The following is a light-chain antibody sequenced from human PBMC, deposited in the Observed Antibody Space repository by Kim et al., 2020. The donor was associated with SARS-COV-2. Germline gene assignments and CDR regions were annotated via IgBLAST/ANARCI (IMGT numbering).Light chain of an antibody. CDR3: MQALQTPIT. CDR1: QSLLHSNGYNY. J-gene: IGKJ5*01. CDR2: LGS. Sequence: DIVMTQSPLSLPVTPGEPASISRRSSQSLLHSNGYNYLDWYLQKPGQSPQLLIYLGSNRASGVPDRFSGSGSGTDFTLKISRVEAEDVGVYYCMQALQTPITFGQGTRLE. V-gene: IGKV2-28*01.